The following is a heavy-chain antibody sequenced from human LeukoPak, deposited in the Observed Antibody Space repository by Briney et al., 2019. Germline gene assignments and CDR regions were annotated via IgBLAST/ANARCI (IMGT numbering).Heavy chain of an antibody. J-gene: IGHJ4*02. CDR3: AKSPVGSTFGQNPYYYFFDS. D-gene: IGHD1-26*01. Sequence: GGSLRLSCATSGFAFSTYSMNWVRQAPGKGLEWISYIISSSSVIYYADSVKGRFTISRDNSKNTLYLQLNSLRADDTAVFYCAKSPVGSTFGQNPYYYFFDSWGQGTLVTVSS. CDR1: GFAFSTYS. V-gene: IGHV3-48*01. CDR2: IISSSSVI.